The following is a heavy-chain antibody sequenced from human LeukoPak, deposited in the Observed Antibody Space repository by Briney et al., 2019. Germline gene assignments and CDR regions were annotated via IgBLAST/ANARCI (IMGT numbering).Heavy chain of an antibody. CDR1: GYTFTSYG. J-gene: IGHJ5*02. V-gene: IGHV1-18*01. D-gene: IGHD3-9*01. CDR2: ISAYNGNT. CDR3: ARDYDILTAHPSNWFDP. Sequence: AAVKVSCKASGYTFTSYGISWVRHAPGQGLEWMGCISAYNGNTNYAQKLQGRVTMTTDTSTSTAYMELRSLRSDDTAVYYCARDYDILTAHPSNWFDPWGQGTLVTVSS.